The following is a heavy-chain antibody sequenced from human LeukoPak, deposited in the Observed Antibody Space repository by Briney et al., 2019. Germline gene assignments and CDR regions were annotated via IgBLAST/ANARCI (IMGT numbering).Heavy chain of an antibody. J-gene: IGHJ3*02. V-gene: IGHV4-59*01. Sequence: SETLSLTCTVSGVSISSYYWSWIRQPPGKGLEWIGYLYYSGSTNYNPSLKSRVTISVDMSKNQFSLKLSPVTAADTAVYYCARNMIVGLLTASDIWGQGTMVTVSS. CDR3: ARNMIVGLLTASDI. CDR2: LYYSGST. CDR1: GVSISSYY. D-gene: IGHD3-22*01.